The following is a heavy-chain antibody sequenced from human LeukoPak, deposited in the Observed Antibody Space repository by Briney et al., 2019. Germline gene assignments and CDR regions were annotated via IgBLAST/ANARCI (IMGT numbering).Heavy chain of an antibody. CDR3: ARGGGSRAYFYYSMDV. J-gene: IGHJ6*03. CDR1: VFTFDDYD. Sequence: PGGPLRLSCAASVFTFDDYDMSWVRQCPGKGRKWFAGIVWYGGSTAYADSLKGRFTISRDNAKNSLYLQMNSLRAEDTAVFYCARGGGSRAYFYYSMDVWGKGTTVSVSS. V-gene: IGHV3-20*04. D-gene: IGHD2-15*01. CDR2: IVWYGGST.